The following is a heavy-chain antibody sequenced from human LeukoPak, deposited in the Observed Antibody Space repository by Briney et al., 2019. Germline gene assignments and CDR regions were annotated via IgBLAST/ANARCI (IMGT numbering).Heavy chain of an antibody. Sequence: GGALRLSCAASGVTFSSYGMLWVREAPGTGLEWVAVISYDRSNKYYADSVKGRFTISRDNFKNTLYLQMNSLRAEETAVYYCATLLRGHGDYVVGMDVWGQGTTVTVSS. D-gene: IGHD4-17*01. J-gene: IGHJ6*02. CDR2: ISYDRSNK. V-gene: IGHV3-30*03. CDR3: ATLLRGHGDYVVGMDV. CDR1: GVTFSSYG.